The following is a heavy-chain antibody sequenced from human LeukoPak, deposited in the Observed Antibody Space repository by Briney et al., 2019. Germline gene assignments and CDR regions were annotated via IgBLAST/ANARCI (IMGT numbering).Heavy chain of an antibody. Sequence: PGGSLRLSCAASGFTFSSYSMNWVRQAPGKGLEWVSSISSSSSYIYYADSVKGRFTISRDNAKNSLYLQMNSLRAEDTAVYYCARDEGGLAPFDYWGQGTLVTVSS. D-gene: IGHD6-19*01. CDR3: ARDEGGLAPFDY. J-gene: IGHJ4*02. CDR2: ISSSSSYI. CDR1: GFTFSSYS. V-gene: IGHV3-21*01.